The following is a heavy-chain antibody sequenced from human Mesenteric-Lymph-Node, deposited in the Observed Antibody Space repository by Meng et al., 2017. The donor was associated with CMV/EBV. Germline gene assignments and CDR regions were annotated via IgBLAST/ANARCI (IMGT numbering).Heavy chain of an antibody. V-gene: IGHV3-48*04. Sequence: GGSLRLYCAASGFTFSSYSMNWVRQAPGKGLEWVSYISSSSSTIYYADSVKGRFTISRDNAKNSLYLQMNSLRAEDTAVYYCARRGDFWSGYYGGTGFDYWGQGTLVTVSS. CDR3: ARRGDFWSGYYGGTGFDY. CDR2: ISSSSSTI. J-gene: IGHJ4*02. CDR1: GFTFSSYS. D-gene: IGHD3-3*01.